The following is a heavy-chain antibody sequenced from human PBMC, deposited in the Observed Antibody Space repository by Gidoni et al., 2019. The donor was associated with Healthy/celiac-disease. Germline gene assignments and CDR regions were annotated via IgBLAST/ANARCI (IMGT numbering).Heavy chain of an antibody. D-gene: IGHD2-21*02. CDR3: ARAVTAKGDAFDI. Sequence: EVQLVASGGGLLQPGGSLRPSCSASGFTFSSYDMHWVRQATGKGLEWVSAIDTAGDTYYPGSVKGRFTISRENAKNSLYLQMNSLRAGDTAVYYCARAVTAKGDAFDIWGQGTMVTVSS. V-gene: IGHV3-13*01. J-gene: IGHJ3*02. CDR2: IDTAGDT. CDR1: GFTFSSYD.